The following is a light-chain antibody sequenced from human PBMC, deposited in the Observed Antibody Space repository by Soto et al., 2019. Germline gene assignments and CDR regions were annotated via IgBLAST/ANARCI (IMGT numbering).Light chain of an antibody. Sequence: EIVLTQSPGTLSLSPGERATLSCRASQSVSSSYLAWYQQKPGQAPRLLIYGASSRATGIPDRFSGSGSGTDFTLTISRLEPEDFAAYYCQQHETLITFGQGTRLEIK. J-gene: IGKJ5*01. CDR3: QQHETLIT. V-gene: IGKV3-20*01. CDR2: GAS. CDR1: QSVSSSY.